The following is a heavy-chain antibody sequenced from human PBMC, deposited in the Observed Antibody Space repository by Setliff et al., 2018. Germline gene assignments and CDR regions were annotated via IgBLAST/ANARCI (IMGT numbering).Heavy chain of an antibody. J-gene: IGHJ4*02. D-gene: IGHD6-13*01. CDR2: TYYNGTA. Sequence: PSETLPLTCSDSGGSISDSHYYWVWMRQPPGKRLEWIGSTYYNGTAYYNPSLQSRVAISVDTSKNYFSLDVSSVTAADTAVYYCVRESRSTWYRRDFWGQGTLVTVSS. CDR3: VRESRSTWYRRDF. CDR1: GGSISDSHYY. V-gene: IGHV4-39*02.